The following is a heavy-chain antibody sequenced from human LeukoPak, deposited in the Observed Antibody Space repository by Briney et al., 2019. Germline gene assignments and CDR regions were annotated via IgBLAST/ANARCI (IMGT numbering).Heavy chain of an antibody. V-gene: IGHV4-39*01. D-gene: IGHD2-21*02. CDR1: GGSISSSSYY. CDR2: IYYSGST. J-gene: IGHJ4*02. CDR3: ARAPEPAYCGGDCYFFDY. Sequence: SETLSLTCTVSGGSISSSSYYWGWIRQPPGKGLEWIGSIYYSGSTYYNPSLKSRVTISVDTSKNQFSLKLSSVTAADTAVYYCARAPEPAYCGGDCYFFDYWGQGTLVTVSS.